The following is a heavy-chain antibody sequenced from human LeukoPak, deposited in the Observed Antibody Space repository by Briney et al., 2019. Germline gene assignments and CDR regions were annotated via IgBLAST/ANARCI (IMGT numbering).Heavy chain of an antibody. CDR1: GFTFDDYA. Sequence: GGSLRLSCAASGFTFDDYAMHWVRQAPGKGLEWVSGISWNSGSIGYADSVKGRFTISRDNAKNSLYLQMNSLRAEDTALYYCAKDNCGGDCYYDCWGQGTTVTVSS. CDR3: AKDNCGGDCYYDC. V-gene: IGHV3-9*01. J-gene: IGHJ4*03. D-gene: IGHD2-21*02. CDR2: ISWNSGSI.